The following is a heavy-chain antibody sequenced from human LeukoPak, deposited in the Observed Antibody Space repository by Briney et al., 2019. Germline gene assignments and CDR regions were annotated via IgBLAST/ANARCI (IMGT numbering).Heavy chain of an antibody. CDR2: ISSSSSTI. Sequence: PGGSLRLSCAASGFTFSSYSMNWVRQAPGKGLGWVSYISSSSSTIYYADSVKGRFTISRDNAKNSLYLQMNSLRAEDTAVYYCARDESSGWYGEDYGMDVWGQGTTVTVSS. CDR3: ARDESSGWYGEDYGMDV. V-gene: IGHV3-48*01. CDR1: GFTFSSYS. D-gene: IGHD6-19*01. J-gene: IGHJ6*02.